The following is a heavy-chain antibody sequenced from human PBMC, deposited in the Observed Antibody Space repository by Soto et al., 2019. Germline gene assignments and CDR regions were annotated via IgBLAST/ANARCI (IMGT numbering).Heavy chain of an antibody. J-gene: IGHJ5*02. D-gene: IGHD2-15*01. Sequence: SETLSLTRAFSGGSISSSSWWSRVRQPPGKGLGWIGEIYHSGSTNYNPSLKSRVTISVDKSKNQFSLKLSSVTAADTAVYYCARVGYCSGGSCYSNWFDPWGQGTLVTVS. CDR3: ARVGYCSGGSCYSNWFDP. CDR2: IYHSGST. CDR1: GGSISSSSW. V-gene: IGHV4-4*02.